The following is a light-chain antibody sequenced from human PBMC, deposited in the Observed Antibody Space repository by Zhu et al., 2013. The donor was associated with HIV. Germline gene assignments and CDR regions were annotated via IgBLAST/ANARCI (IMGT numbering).Light chain of an antibody. CDR3: QQANRSPRT. CDR1: QNIGNY. CDR2: SAS. V-gene: IGKV1-39*01. Sequence: DIQMTQSPSSLSASVGDRVTVSCRASQNIGNYLNWYQKKPGKAPELLIYSASSLQGGVSSRFSGSGSGTDFTLTISSLQPEDSATYYCQQANRSPRTFGPGTKVDIK. J-gene: IGKJ3*01.